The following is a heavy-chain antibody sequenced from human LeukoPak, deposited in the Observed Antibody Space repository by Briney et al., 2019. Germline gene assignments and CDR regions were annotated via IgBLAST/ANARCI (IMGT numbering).Heavy chain of an antibody. Sequence: PGGSLRLSCVGSGFMFSNYYMYWVRQAPGKGLVWVSRIKNAGIDTIYADSVKGRFTVSRDNSKNTLYLQMNSLRAEDTAVYFCAKDASGSFADAFDIWGQGTMVTVSS. CDR1: GFMFSNYY. CDR2: IKNAGIDT. CDR3: AKDASGSFADAFDI. J-gene: IGHJ3*02. D-gene: IGHD3-10*01. V-gene: IGHV3-74*01.